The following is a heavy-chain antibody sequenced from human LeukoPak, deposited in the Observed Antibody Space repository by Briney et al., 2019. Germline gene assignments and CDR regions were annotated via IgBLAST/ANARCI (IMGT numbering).Heavy chain of an antibody. CDR3: ARGVIGRGVISVYFDY. V-gene: IGHV4-59*12. CDR2: IYYRVTS. J-gene: IGHJ4*02. CDR1: GDSISTYY. Sequence: SETLSLTCTVSGDSISTYYWSWIRQPPGKGLEWIGYIYYRVTSDYNPSLKSRVTISVDMSTRQISLELSSVTAADTAVYYCARGVIGRGVISVYFDYWGQGTLVTVSS. D-gene: IGHD3-10*01.